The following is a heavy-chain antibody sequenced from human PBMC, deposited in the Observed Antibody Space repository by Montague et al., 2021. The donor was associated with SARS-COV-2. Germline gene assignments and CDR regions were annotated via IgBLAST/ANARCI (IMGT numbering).Heavy chain of an antibody. CDR3: ARGSWFVTICGVVITDALLDY. V-gene: IGHV4-34*01. J-gene: IGHJ4*02. D-gene: IGHD3-3*01. Sequence: SETLSLTCAVSGGSFSGYYWSWIRQPPGKGLEWIGEINHSGSTDXXPSLKSRVTISVDTSKNQFSLKLSSVTAADTAVYYCARGSWFVTICGVVITDALLDYWGPGTPVTVSS. CDR2: INHSGST. CDR1: GGSFSGYY.